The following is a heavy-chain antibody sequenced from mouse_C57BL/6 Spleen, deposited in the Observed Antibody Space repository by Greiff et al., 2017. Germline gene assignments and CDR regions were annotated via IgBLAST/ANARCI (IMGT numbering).Heavy chain of an antibody. J-gene: IGHJ3*01. CDR1: GYTFTSYW. V-gene: IGHV1-55*01. CDR2: IYPGSGSR. CDR3: ARTTVVAEKAWFAY. D-gene: IGHD1-1*01. Sequence: QVQLLQPGAELVKPGASVKMSCKASGYTFTSYWITWVKQRPGQGLEWIGDIYPGSGSRNYNEKFKSKATLTVDSSYSTAYMQRSSLTSVDSAVYYCARTTVVAEKAWFAYWGQGTLVTVSA.